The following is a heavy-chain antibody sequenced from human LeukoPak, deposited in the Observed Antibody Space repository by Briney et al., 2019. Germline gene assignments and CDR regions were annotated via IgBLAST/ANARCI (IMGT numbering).Heavy chain of an antibody. CDR3: ATNRALYRNWYFDL. J-gene: IGHJ2*01. CDR2: IRYDGSNK. CDR1: GFSFSSYG. Sequence: GGSLRLSCAASGFSFSSYGIHWVRQAPGKGLEWVAFIRYDGSNKYYADSVKGRFTIFRDNSKNTLYLQMNILRPEDTAVYYCATNRALYRNWYFDLWGRGTLVTVSS. V-gene: IGHV3-30*02. D-gene: IGHD2-2*01.